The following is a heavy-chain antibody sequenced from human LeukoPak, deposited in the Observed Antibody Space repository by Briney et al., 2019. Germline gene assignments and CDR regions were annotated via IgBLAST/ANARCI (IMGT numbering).Heavy chain of an antibody. Sequence: GGSLRLSCAASGFTFSSSAMSWVRQAPGKGLEWVSSISGSGSGGSTYYADSVKGRFTISRDNSKNTLYLQMNSLIAEDTAVYYCARDIPPGGAIDYWGQGTLVTVSS. CDR3: ARDIPPGGAIDY. J-gene: IGHJ4*02. D-gene: IGHD3-10*01. V-gene: IGHV3-23*01. CDR1: GFTFSSSA. CDR2: ISGSGSGGST.